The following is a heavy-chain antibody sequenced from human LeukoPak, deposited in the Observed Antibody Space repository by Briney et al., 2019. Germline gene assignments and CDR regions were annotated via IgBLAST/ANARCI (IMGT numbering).Heavy chain of an antibody. CDR1: DGSISSGGHS. CDR3: ARINDFWSGPTLDV. V-gene: IGHV4-30-2*01. Sequence: KTSQTLSLTCTVSDGSISSGGHSWSWIRQPPGKGLEWIGYIYHSGSGSTYYNPSLKGRVTISIDKSKNQFSLKLNSVTAADTAVYYCARINDFWSGPTLDVWGQGTTVTVSS. D-gene: IGHD3-3*01. J-gene: IGHJ6*02. CDR2: IYHSGSGST.